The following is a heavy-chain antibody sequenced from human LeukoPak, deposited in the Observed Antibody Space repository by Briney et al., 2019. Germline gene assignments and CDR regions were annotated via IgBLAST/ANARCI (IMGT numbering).Heavy chain of an antibody. CDR1: GYTFTGYY. CDR2: INPNSGGT. CDR3: ARAASQTTVTTNPDYDY. Sequence: EASVKVSCKASGYTFTGYYMHWVRQAPGQGLEWMGWINPNSGGTNYAQKFQGRVTMTRDTSISTAYMELSRLRSDDTAVYYCARAASQTTVTTNPDYDYWGQGTLVTVSS. V-gene: IGHV1-2*02. J-gene: IGHJ4*02. D-gene: IGHD4-17*01.